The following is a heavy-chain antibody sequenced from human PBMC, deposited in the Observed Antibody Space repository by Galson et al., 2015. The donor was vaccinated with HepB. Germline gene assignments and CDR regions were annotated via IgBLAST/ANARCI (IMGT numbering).Heavy chain of an antibody. Sequence: SLRLSCAASGFIFGGYAMHWVRQAPGKGLEWVAVVSYDGGHKFYADSVKGRLTISRDNSKNMIYLHLSSLRAEDTAVYYCAREGPGGETGDQYYVYNYYGLDVWGQGTTVTVSS. CDR1: GFIFGGYA. V-gene: IGHV3-30*04. CDR2: VSYDGGHK. J-gene: IGHJ6*02. CDR3: AREGPGGETGDQYYVYNYYGLDV. D-gene: IGHD2/OR15-2a*01.